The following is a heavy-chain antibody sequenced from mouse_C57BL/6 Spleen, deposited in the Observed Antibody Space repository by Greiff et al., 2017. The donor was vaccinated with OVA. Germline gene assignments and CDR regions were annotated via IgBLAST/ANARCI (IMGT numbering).Heavy chain of an antibody. Sequence: QVQLQQSGAELVRPGASVTLSCKASGYTFTDYYINWVKQRPGQGLEWIARIYPGSGNTYYNEKFKGKATLTAEKSSSTAYMQLSGQTSEDSAVYFCTRYDYDCLYALYYWGPGTSVTVSS. CDR3: TRYDYDCLYALYY. CDR2: IYPGSGNT. CDR1: GYTFTDYY. D-gene: IGHD2-4*01. J-gene: IGHJ4*01. V-gene: IGHV1-76*01.